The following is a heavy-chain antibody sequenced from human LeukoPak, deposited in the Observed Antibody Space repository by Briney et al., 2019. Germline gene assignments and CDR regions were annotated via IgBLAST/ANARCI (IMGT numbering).Heavy chain of an antibody. D-gene: IGHD6-13*01. CDR1: GYTLTSHG. V-gene: IGHV1-18*01. CDR3: ARDRDSSSWLTNDY. Sequence: ASVKVTCKASGYTLTSHGISWVRQAPGQGLEWMGWISAYNGNTNNAQKLHGRVTMTTDTSTSTAYMELRSLRSDDPGVYYCARDRDSSSWLTNDYWGQGTRVSVSS. CDR2: ISAYNGNT. J-gene: IGHJ4*02.